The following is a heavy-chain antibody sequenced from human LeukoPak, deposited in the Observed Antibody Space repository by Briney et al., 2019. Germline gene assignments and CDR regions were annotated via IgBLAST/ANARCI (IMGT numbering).Heavy chain of an antibody. CDR3: AGHHPRNTVDF. CDR1: GGSISIYY. V-gene: IGHV4-59*08. D-gene: IGHD2/OR15-2a*01. CDR2: ISDIGSI. J-gene: IGHJ4*02. Sequence: SETLSLTCTVCGGSISIYYWSWIRQPPGKGLERIAYISDIGSINYNPSLKSRVTISLDTSKNQFSLKLSSVTAADTAVYYCAGHHPRNTVDFWGQGTLVTVSS.